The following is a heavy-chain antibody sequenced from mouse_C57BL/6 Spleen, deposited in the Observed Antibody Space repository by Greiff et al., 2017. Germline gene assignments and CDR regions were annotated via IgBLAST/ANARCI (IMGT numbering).Heavy chain of an antibody. CDR2: IRSKSSNYAT. CDR1: GFTFNTYA. J-gene: IGHJ2*01. V-gene: IGHV10-3*01. Sequence: EVQLQESGGGLVQPKGSLKLSCAASGFTFNTYAMHWVRQAPGQGLEWVARIRSKSSNYATYYADSVKDRFTISRDDSQSMLYLQMNNLKTEDTAMYYGVREGDYYYDPDCDYWGQGTTLTVSS. D-gene: IGHD1-1*01. CDR3: VREGDYYYDPDCDY.